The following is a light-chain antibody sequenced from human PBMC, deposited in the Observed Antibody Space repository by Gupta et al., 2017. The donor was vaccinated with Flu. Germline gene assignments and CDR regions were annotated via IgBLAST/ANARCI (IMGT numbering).Light chain of an antibody. CDR2: DDR. CDR3: YVWEHDNNHPDV. CDR1: NIGSRS. Sequence: SYVLTQPPSVSVAPGQTAKITCGGDNIGSRSVHWYQQKPGQAPLLVVEDDRDRPSAIPDRRSCANYGDNATPIISSGEFGDEADDYYYVWEHDNNHPDVFGPGTKVTVL. V-gene: IGLV3-21*02. J-gene: IGLJ1*01.